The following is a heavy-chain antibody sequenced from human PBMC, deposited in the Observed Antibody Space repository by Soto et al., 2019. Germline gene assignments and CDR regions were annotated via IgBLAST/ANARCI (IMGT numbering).Heavy chain of an antibody. J-gene: IGHJ5*02. CDR2: ISYDGSNK. CDR1: GFTFSSYG. CDR3: AKDHYYDSSGYHNWFDP. Sequence: QVQLVESGGGVVQPGRSLRLSCAASGFTFSSYGMHWVRQAPGKGLEWVAVISYDGSNKYYADSVKGRFTISRDNSKNTLFLQMNCLRAEDTAVYYCAKDHYYDSSGYHNWFDPCGQGTLVTVSS. V-gene: IGHV3-30*18. D-gene: IGHD3-22*01.